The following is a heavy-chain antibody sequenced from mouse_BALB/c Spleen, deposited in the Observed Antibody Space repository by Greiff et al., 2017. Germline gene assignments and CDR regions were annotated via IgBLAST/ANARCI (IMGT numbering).Heavy chain of an antibody. CDR1: GFTFSDYY. V-gene: IGHV5-4*02. D-gene: IGHD2-3*01. CDR2: ISDGGSYT. Sequence: EVQLVESGGGLVKPGGSLKLSCAASGFTFSDYYMYWVRQTPEKRLEWVATISDGGSYTYYPDSVKGRFTISRDNAKNNLYLQMSSLKSEDTAMYYCARDDGAYWGQGTLVTVSA. J-gene: IGHJ3*01. CDR3: ARDDGAY.